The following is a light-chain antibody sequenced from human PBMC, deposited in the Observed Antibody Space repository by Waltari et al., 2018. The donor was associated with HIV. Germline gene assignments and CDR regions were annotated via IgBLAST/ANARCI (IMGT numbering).Light chain of an antibody. CDR2: RTT. J-gene: IGLJ2*01. CDR3: AAWDDRLSGRL. V-gene: IGLV1-47*01. Sequence: QSVLAQPRSVSGTPGQRVNIPCSGSSSNVRNNYVYWYQQVPGVAPKLLIYRTTQRPSGAPDRFSGSKSGTSASLAISGLRTEDEAEYYCAAWDDRLSGRLFGGGTKVTVL. CDR1: SSNVRNNY.